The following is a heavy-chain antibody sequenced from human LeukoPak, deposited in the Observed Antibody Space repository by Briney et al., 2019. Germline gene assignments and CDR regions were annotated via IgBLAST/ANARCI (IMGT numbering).Heavy chain of an antibody. D-gene: IGHD2-2*01. Sequence: ASVKVSCKASGYTFTSYDINWVRQATGQGLEWXXXXXPNSGNTGYAQKFQGRVTMTRNTSISTAYMELSSLRSEDTAVYYCARTPRKRNIVVVPRFDPWGQGTLVTVSS. CDR1: GYTFTSYD. CDR2: XXPNSGNT. CDR3: ARTPRKRNIVVVPRFDP. J-gene: IGHJ5*02. V-gene: IGHV1-8*01.